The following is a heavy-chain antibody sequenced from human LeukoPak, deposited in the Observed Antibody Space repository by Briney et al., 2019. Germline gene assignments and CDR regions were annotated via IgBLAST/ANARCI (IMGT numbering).Heavy chain of an antibody. CDR1: RGSISSAGYY. J-gene: IGHJ4*02. Sequence: SQTLSLTCTVSRGSISSAGYYWSWIRQPAGKGLEWIGRVYTSGRTNYIPSLKSRVTISLDTSNKQFSLKLSSATAADTAVYYCARGSNWSSYDYWGQGTLVTVSS. D-gene: IGHD1-26*01. V-gene: IGHV4-61*02. CDR3: ARGSNWSSYDY. CDR2: VYTSGRT.